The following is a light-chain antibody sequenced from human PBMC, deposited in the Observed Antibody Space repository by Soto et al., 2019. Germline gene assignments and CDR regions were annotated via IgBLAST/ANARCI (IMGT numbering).Light chain of an antibody. V-gene: IGKV3-11*01. Sequence: EIVMTQSPTTLSVSPGERATLSCRASQGVSSYLAWYQQKPGQAPRLLIYDASTRATGIPARFSGSGSGTDFTLTITSLEPEDFAVYYCQQRSNWPPTFGQGTKVDIK. CDR1: QGVSSY. CDR3: QQRSNWPPT. J-gene: IGKJ1*01. CDR2: DAS.